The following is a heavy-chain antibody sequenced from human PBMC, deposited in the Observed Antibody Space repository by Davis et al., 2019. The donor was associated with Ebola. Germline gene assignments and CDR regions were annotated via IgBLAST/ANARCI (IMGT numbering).Heavy chain of an antibody. J-gene: IGHJ4*02. CDR1: GGSFGGYY. D-gene: IGHD3-10*01. CDR2: INHSGST. V-gene: IGHV4-34*01. Sequence: SQTLSLTCAVYGGSFGGYYWSWIRQPPGKGLAWIGEINHSGSTNYNPSLKSRVTISVDTSKNQFSLKLSSVTAADTAVYYCARGRMYYYGSGSYYKYWGQGTLVTVSS. CDR3: ARGRMYYYGSGSYYKY.